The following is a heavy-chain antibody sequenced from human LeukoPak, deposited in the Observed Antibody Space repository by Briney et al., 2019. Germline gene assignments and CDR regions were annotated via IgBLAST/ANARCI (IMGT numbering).Heavy chain of an antibody. CDR3: ARDERGYDKPVDC. J-gene: IGHJ4*02. V-gene: IGHV3-23*01. D-gene: IGHD3-22*01. Sequence: PGVSLRLFCGASVFTLRSYAMLWVRESPGEGVECVSGLCYSGYDIFYADSVKGGFTISRDNSQNTLYLKMNSLGAEDTAVYYCARDERGYDKPVDCWGQGTLVTVSS. CDR1: VFTLRSYA. CDR2: LCYSGYDI.